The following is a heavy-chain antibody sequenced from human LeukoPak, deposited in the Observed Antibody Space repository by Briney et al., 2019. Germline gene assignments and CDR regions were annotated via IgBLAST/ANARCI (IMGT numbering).Heavy chain of an antibody. D-gene: IGHD3-22*01. CDR1: GFTFSSYA. CDR3: ARRRITMIVDTVFDY. Sequence: GSLRLSCAASGFTFSSYAMSWVRQPPGKGLEWIGSIYYSGSTHYNPSLKSRVTISVDTSKNQFSLKLSSVTAADTAVYYCARRRITMIVDTVFDYWGQGTLVTVSS. CDR2: IYYSGST. V-gene: IGHV4-39*01. J-gene: IGHJ4*02.